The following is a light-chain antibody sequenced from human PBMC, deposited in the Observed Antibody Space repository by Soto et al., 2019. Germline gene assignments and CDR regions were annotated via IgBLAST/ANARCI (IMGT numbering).Light chain of an antibody. Sequence: DIQMTQSPSTLSASVGDRVTITCRASQSISNWFAWYQQKPGKAPKLLIYDASNLESGVPSRFSGSGSGTEFTLTISSLQPDDFATYHCQQYNGYPFTFGPGTKVDIK. J-gene: IGKJ3*01. CDR1: QSISNW. CDR3: QQYNGYPFT. V-gene: IGKV1-5*01. CDR2: DAS.